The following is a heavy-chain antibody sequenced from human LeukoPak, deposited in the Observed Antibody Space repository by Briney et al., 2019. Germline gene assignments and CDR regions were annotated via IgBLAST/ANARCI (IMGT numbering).Heavy chain of an antibody. Sequence: GESLKISCQASGYSFMTYWIGWVRQMPGKGLEWMAIIYPGDSDTKYSPSFQAQVTISADQSISTAYLQWSSLKASDTAMYFCARQKDSSTWYGIFDYWGQGTLVTVSS. CDR3: ARQKDSSTWYGIFDY. D-gene: IGHD6-13*01. J-gene: IGHJ4*02. V-gene: IGHV5-51*01. CDR2: IYPGDSDT. CDR1: GYSFMTYW.